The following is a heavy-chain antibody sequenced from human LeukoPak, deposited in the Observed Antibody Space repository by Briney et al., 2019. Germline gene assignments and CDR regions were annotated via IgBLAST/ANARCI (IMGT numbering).Heavy chain of an antibody. V-gene: IGHV3-23*01. CDR3: VKEHVDRAFTRSFEI. D-gene: IGHD3-3*02. J-gene: IGHJ3*02. CDR1: GFSFSTNP. Sequence: PGGSLRLSCAASGFSFSTNPVSWVRQVPGKGLEWVSAISPDKTYYADSVKGRLTISRDNYKNTVDLHMNSPRAEDTAIYYCVKEHVDRAFTRSFEIWGQGIVVTVSS. CDR2: ISPDKT.